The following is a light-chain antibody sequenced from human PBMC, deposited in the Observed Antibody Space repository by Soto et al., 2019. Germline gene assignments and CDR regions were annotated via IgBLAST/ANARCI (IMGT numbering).Light chain of an antibody. J-gene: IGLJ1*01. V-gene: IGLV1-44*01. CDR1: SSNIGSNT. Sequence: VLNRPPSALGTPGRRVPFSCSGGSSNIGSNTVNWSQQLPGTAPKLLIYSNNQRPSGVPDRFSGSKSGTSASLAISGLQSEDEADYYCAAWDDSLNGYVFGTGTKVTVL. CDR2: SNN. CDR3: AAWDDSLNGYV.